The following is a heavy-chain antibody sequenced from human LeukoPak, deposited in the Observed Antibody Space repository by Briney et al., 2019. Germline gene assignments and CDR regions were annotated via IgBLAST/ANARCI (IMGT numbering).Heavy chain of an antibody. CDR2: VYYTGTT. CDR1: GGSISSRNYY. J-gene: IGHJ4*02. V-gene: IGHV4-39*01. Sequence: SETLSLTCTVSGGSISSRNYYWGWIRQPPGKGLEWIGGVYYTGTTYSNPSLKSRVTISVDTSKNQFSLRLSSVTAADTAVYYCARHVSVAVTNFVDYWGQGTLVTGSS. D-gene: IGHD6-19*01. CDR3: ARHVSVAVTNFVDY.